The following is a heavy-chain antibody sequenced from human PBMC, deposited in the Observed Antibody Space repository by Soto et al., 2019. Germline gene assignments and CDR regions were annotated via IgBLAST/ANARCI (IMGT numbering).Heavy chain of an antibody. Sequence: QVQLVQSGAEVKKPGSSVKVSCKTSGGTFSTYTITWVRQAPGQGLEWMGRIIPLLGVPNNAQKFQGRVTITADKATRTGYRELRCLRSEDTAVYYCARGSPYCGPDCSKPRYYCGMDFWCQGPTVIFS. CDR3: ARGSPYCGPDCSKPRYYCGMDF. V-gene: IGHV1-69*02. CDR1: GGTFSTYT. J-gene: IGHJ6*02. D-gene: IGHD2-21*02. CDR2: IIPLLGVP.